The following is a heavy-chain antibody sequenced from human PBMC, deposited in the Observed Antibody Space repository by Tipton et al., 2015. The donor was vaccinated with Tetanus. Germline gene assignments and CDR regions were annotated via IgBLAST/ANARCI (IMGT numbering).Heavy chain of an antibody. J-gene: IGHJ4*02. CDR3: ARALGKYSSGWYGGY. Sequence: SLRLSCAVSGVSLSEYAMNWVRQAPGKGLEWVANIKQDGSEKYYVDSVKGRFTISRDNAKNSLYLQMNSLRAEDTAVYYCARALGKYSSGWYGGYWGQGTLVTVSS. CDR2: IKQDGSEK. V-gene: IGHV3-7*01. CDR1: GVSLSEYA. D-gene: IGHD6-19*01.